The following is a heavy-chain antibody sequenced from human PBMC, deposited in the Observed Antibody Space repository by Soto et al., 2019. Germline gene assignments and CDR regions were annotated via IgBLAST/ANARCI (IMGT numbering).Heavy chain of an antibody. J-gene: IGHJ3*02. CDR3: AKAILTTVVTLAFDT. V-gene: IGHV3-74*01. CDR2: INSDGSSI. CDR1: GFTFSSSW. Sequence: PGGSLRLSCAASGFTFSSSWMHWVRQVPGKGLVWVSRINSDGSSISYADSVKGRFTISRDNSKNTLYLQMNSLRAEDTAVYYCAKAILTTVVTLAFDTWGQGTMVTVSS. D-gene: IGHD4-17*01.